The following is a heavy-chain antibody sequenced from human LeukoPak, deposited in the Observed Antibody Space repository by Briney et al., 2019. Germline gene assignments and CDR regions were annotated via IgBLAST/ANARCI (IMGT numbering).Heavy chain of an antibody. CDR2: ICANDGNT. D-gene: IGHD2-15*01. Sequence: GGSLRLSCAASGLTFRNYAMSWVRQAPGKGLEWVSVICANDGNTYYADAVKGRFTISRDNSKDTLYLQIDSLRAEDTAVYYCAKGSGSSCYSPCDYWGQGILVTVSS. CDR1: GLTFRNYA. V-gene: IGHV3-23*01. CDR3: AKGSGSSCYSPCDY. J-gene: IGHJ4*02.